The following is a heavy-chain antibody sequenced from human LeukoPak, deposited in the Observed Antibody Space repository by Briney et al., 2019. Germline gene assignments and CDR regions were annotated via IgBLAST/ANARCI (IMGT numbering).Heavy chain of an antibody. CDR2: IYYSGST. V-gene: IGHV4-39*01. J-gene: IGHJ3*02. CDR3: ARHSGLSMIVVVITPAFDI. CDR1: GGSISSSSYY. Sequence: SETLSLTCTVSGGSISSSSYYWGWIRQPPGKGLEWIGSIYYSGSTHYDPSLKSRVTISVDTSKNQFSLKLSSVTAADTAVYYCARHSGLSMIVVVITPAFDIWGQGTMVTVSS. D-gene: IGHD3-22*01.